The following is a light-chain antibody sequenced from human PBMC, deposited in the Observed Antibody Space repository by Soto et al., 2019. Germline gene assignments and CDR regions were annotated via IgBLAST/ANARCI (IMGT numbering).Light chain of an antibody. Sequence: QSVLTQPPSVSAAPGQQVSISCSGSRSNIGVRSVSWYQQLPGTSPKLLIYDNNKRPSGIPDRFSASKSGTSANLGITGLQTGDEADYYCGAWDNSLNAGVFGTGTKLTVL. V-gene: IGLV1-51*01. J-gene: IGLJ1*01. CDR2: DNN. CDR1: RSNIGVRS. CDR3: GAWDNSLNAGV.